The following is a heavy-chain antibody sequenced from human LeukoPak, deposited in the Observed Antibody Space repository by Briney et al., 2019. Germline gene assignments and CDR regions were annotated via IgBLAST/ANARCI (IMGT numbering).Heavy chain of an antibody. CDR1: GGSISSGDYY. Sequence: SETLSLTCTVSGGSISSGDYYWSWLRQPPGKGLEWIGYIYYSGSTYYNPSLKSRVTISVDTSKNQFSLKLSSVTAADTAVYYCARDRKGSGYDLSFDYWGQGTLVTVSS. CDR2: IYYSGST. CDR3: ARDRKGSGYDLSFDY. D-gene: IGHD5-12*01. V-gene: IGHV4-30-4*01. J-gene: IGHJ4*02.